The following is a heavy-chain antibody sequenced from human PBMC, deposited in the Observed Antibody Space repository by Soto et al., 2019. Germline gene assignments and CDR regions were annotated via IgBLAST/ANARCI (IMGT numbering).Heavy chain of an antibody. CDR1: GGTFNNYA. V-gene: IGHV1-69*01. J-gene: IGHJ6*02. Sequence: QVQLVQSGAEVKRPGSSVKVSCKASGGTFNNYALSWVRQAPGQGLEWVGGIIPIFGTANYAQKFQGRVTITADESTTTAYMELSSLRSEDTAVYYCARDLKRYYDSSGYGYYYYGMDVWGQGTTVTVSS. CDR3: ARDLKRYYDSSGYGYYYYGMDV. CDR2: IIPIFGTA. D-gene: IGHD3-22*01.